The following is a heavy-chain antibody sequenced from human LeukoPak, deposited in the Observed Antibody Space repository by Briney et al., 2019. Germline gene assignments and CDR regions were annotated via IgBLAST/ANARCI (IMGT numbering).Heavy chain of an antibody. CDR1: GFTFSRYA. J-gene: IGHJ6*02. D-gene: IGHD2-15*01. CDR2: FYYSGGST. Sequence: GGSLRLSCAASGFTFSRYAMIWVRESRGEGVEWVSSFYYSGGSTYYADSVKGRFTISRDNPKNTLYLQMYSLRAEDTAVYYCAKELVAGPYYYYGMDVWGQGTTVTVSS. CDR3: AKELVAGPYYYYGMDV. V-gene: IGHV3-23*01.